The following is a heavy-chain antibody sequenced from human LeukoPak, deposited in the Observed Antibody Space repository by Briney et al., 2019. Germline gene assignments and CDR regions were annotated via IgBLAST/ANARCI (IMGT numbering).Heavy chain of an antibody. Sequence: ASVKVSCKASGGTFSSYAISWVRQAPGQGLEWMGWMNPNSGNTGYAQKFQGRVTITRNTSISTAYMELSSLRSEDTAVYYCARDDAFDIWGQGTMVTVSS. J-gene: IGHJ3*02. CDR1: GGTFSSYA. V-gene: IGHV1-8*03. CDR3: ARDDAFDI. CDR2: MNPNSGNT.